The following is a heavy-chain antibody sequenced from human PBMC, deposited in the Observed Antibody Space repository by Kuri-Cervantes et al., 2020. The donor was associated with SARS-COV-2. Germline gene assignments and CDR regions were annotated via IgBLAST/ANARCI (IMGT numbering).Heavy chain of an antibody. Sequence: LSLTCAASGFTFASYAMHWVRQAPGKGLEWVAFIRYDGSNKYYADSVKGRFTISRDNSKNTLYLQMNSLRAEDTAVYYCANGLIWGLDYWGQGTLVTVSS. CDR3: ANGLIWGLDY. D-gene: IGHD7-27*01. CDR1: GFTFASYA. J-gene: IGHJ4*02. CDR2: IRYDGSNK. V-gene: IGHV3-30*02.